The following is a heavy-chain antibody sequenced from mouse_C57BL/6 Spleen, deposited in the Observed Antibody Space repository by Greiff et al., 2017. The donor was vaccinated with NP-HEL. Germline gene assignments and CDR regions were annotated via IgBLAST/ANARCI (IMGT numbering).Heavy chain of an antibody. Sequence: EVMLVESGGGLVKPGGSLKLSCAASGFTFSSYAMSWVRQTPEKRLEWVATISDGGSYTYYPDNVKGRFTISRDNAKNNLYLQMSHLKSEDTAMYYCARGGTLLFDYWGQGTTLTVSS. J-gene: IGHJ2*01. CDR2: ISDGGSYT. V-gene: IGHV5-4*03. CDR1: GFTFSSYA. CDR3: ARGGTLLFDY.